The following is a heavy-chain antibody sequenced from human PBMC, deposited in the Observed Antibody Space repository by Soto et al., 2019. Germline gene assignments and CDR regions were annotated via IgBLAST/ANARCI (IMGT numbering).Heavy chain of an antibody. D-gene: IGHD6-6*01. J-gene: IGHJ4*02. CDR3: ARDPPYSTSSGYCDH. Sequence: EVQLVESGGGLVQPGGSLRLYCAASGFTFRSHSMNWVRQAPGKGLEWLSYIGGSGTTIDYADSVKGRFTISRDNAKNSVFLQRNSLRGEDTAVYYCARDPPYSTSSGYCDHWGQGTPVIVSS. CDR2: IGGSGTTI. V-gene: IGHV3-48*01. CDR1: GFTFRSHS.